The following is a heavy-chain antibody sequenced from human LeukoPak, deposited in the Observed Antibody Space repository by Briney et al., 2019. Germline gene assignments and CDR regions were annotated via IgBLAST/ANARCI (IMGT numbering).Heavy chain of an antibody. CDR2: MYSSGTT. Sequence: SQTLSLTCTVSGGSISSGSYSWNWIRQPAGKGLEWIGRMYSSGTTNYNPSLKSRVTISVDTSKNQFSLKLSSVTASDTAVYYCATSPVTTWWFDPWGQGTLVTVSS. CDR1: GGSISSGSYS. D-gene: IGHD4-17*01. V-gene: IGHV4-61*02. J-gene: IGHJ5*02. CDR3: ATSPVTTWWFDP.